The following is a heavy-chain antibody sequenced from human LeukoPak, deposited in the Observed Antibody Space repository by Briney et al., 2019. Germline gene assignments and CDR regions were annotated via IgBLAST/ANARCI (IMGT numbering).Heavy chain of an antibody. D-gene: IGHD1-26*01. CDR1: GFTFTTYD. V-gene: IGHV3-30*02. CDR3: ARNPKVGAREFPFDY. Sequence: PGGSLSLSCAASGFTFTTYDMHWVRQAPGKGLEWVAFIQNDEIDKFYADSVKGRFTISRDNSKNTLYLQMNSLRAEDTAVYYCARNPKVGAREFPFDYWGQGTMVTVSS. J-gene: IGHJ4*02. CDR2: IQNDEIDK.